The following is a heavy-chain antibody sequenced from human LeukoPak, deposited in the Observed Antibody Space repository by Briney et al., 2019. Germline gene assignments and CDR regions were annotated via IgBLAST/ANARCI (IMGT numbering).Heavy chain of an antibody. V-gene: IGHV6-1*01. CDR3: AGSASYFPN. CDR1: GDSVSRTNAA. CDR2: TYYRCKWYN. Sequence: SQTLSLTCAISGDSVSRTNAAWNWIRQSPSRGLEWLGRTYYRCKWYNDYAPSVKSRITINPNTAKNHVSLQLNSVTPEDTAVYYCAGSASYFPNWGQGALVTVSS. D-gene: IGHD3-10*01. J-gene: IGHJ4*02.